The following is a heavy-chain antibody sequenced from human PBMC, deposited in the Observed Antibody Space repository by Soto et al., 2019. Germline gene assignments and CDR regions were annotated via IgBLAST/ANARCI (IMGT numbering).Heavy chain of an antibody. CDR3: ARDFTDSSGPTLGMGV. V-gene: IGHV4-30-4*01. Sequence: PSETLSLTCTVSGGSISSGDYYWSWIRQPPGKGLEWIGYIYYSGSTYYNPSLKSRVTISVDTSKNHFSLKLSSVTAADTAVYYCARDFTDSSGPTLGMGVWGQGTTVTVSS. CDR1: GGSISSGDYY. CDR2: IYYSGST. J-gene: IGHJ6*02. D-gene: IGHD6-19*01.